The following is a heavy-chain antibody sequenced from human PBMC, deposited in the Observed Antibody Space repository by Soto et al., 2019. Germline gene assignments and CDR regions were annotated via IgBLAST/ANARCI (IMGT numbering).Heavy chain of an antibody. Sequence: GGSLRLSCAASGFTFSSYAMSCVRQAPGKGLEWVSAISGSGGSTYYADSVKRRFTISRDNSKNTLYLQMNSLRAEDTAVYYCANGYSGYDCIDYWGQGTMLTVSS. CDR3: ANGYSGYDCIDY. D-gene: IGHD5-12*01. CDR1: GFTFSSYA. V-gene: IGHV3-23*01. J-gene: IGHJ4*02. CDR2: ISGSGGST.